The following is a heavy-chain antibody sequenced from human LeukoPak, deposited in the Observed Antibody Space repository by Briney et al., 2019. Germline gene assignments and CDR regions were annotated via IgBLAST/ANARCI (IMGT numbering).Heavy chain of an antibody. CDR2: INHSGST. V-gene: IGHV4-34*01. D-gene: IGHD1-26*01. CDR3: ARFPIVGATTQSGGWDY. CDR1: GGSFSGYY. J-gene: IGHJ4*02. Sequence: SETLSLTCAVYGGSFSGYYWSWIRQPPGKGLEWIGEINHSGSTNYNPSLKSRVTISVDTSKNQFSLKLSSVTAADTAVYYCARFPIVGATTQSGGWDYWGQGTLVTVSS.